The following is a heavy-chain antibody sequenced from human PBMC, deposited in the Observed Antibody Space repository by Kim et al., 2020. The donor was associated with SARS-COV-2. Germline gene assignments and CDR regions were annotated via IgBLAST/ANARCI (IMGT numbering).Heavy chain of an antibody. D-gene: IGHD7-27*01. J-gene: IGHJ4*02. CDR2: T. CDR3: ERDLELTGGIDY. V-gene: IGHV4-59*01. Sequence: TSYTPTRNSRVTITVDTSKNHLALKLGSVTAADTAVYYCERDLELTGGIDYWGQGTLVTVSS.